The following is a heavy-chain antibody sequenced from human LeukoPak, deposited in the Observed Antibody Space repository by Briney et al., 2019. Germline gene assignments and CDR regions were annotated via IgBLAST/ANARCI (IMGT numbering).Heavy chain of an antibody. Sequence: GGSLRLSCAASRFTFSSYAMSWVRQAPGKGLEWVSGISGSGGSTDYADSVKGRFTISRDNSKNTLYLQMNSLRAEDTALYYCVRDDILTGYPTPFDYWGQGTLVTVSS. D-gene: IGHD3-9*01. CDR3: VRDDILTGYPTPFDY. V-gene: IGHV3-23*01. CDR1: RFTFSSYA. J-gene: IGHJ4*02. CDR2: ISGSGGST.